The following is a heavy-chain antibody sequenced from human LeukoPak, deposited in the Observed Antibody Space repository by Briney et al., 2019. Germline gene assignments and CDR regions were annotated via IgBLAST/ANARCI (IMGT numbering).Heavy chain of an antibody. CDR3: AKPLGSSWYYFDY. D-gene: IGHD6-13*01. CDR2: ISNNGGST. Sequence: PGGSLRLSCAVSGFTFSSYFMSWVRQAPGKGLEWVSGISNNGGSTYYADSVKGRFTISRDNFKNTLYLQMNSLRAEDTAEYYCAKPLGSSWYYFDYWGQGTLVTVSS. CDR1: GFTFSSYF. V-gene: IGHV3-23*01. J-gene: IGHJ4*02.